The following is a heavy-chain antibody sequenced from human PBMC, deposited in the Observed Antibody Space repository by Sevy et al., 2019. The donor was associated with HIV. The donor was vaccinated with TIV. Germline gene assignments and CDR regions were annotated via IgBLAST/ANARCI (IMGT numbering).Heavy chain of an antibody. CDR2: ISSDATNN. CDR3: ARGPYGSGLRFDY. Sequence: GGSLRLSCKASGFTVSDYAMRWVRQAPGKGPEWVAVISSDATNNYDADSEKDRFTISRDNLKNTLYLQINNLRPADTAVCYCARGPYGSGLRFDYWGQGTLVTVSS. J-gene: IGHJ4*02. CDR1: GFTVSDYA. D-gene: IGHD6-19*01. V-gene: IGHV3-30*14.